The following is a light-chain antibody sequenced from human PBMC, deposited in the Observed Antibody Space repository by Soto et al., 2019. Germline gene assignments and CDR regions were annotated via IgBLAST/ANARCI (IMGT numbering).Light chain of an antibody. J-gene: IGKJ5*01. CDR2: GAS. CDR3: QQYGSSPLT. Sequence: EIVLTQSPATLSLSPGERATLSCRASQSVRNYLAWYQQKPDQAPRLLIYGASTRATGIPDRFSGSGSGTDFTLTISRLEPEDFAVYYCQQYGSSPLTFGQGTRLEIK. V-gene: IGKV3-20*01. CDR1: QSVRNY.